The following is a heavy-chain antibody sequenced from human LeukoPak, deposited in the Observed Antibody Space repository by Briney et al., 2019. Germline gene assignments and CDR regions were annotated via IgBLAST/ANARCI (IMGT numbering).Heavy chain of an antibody. Sequence: PSETLSLTCTVSGVSISSSSYYWGWIRQPPGKGLEWIGSIYYSGSTYYNPSLKSRVTISVDTSKNQFSLKLSSVTAADTAVYYCARPARYNWNAESGLAFDIWGQGTMVTVSS. CDR3: ARPARYNWNAESGLAFDI. D-gene: IGHD1-20*01. CDR1: GVSISSSSYY. CDR2: IYYSGST. J-gene: IGHJ3*02. V-gene: IGHV4-39*01.